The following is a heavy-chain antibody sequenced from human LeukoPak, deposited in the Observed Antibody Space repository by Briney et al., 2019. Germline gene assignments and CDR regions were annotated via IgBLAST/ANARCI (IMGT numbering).Heavy chain of an antibody. D-gene: IGHD2-15*01. CDR3: AKDQGSGANWFDP. V-gene: IGHV3-30*18. CDR2: ISHDGSNK. CDR1: GFTFSSYG. J-gene: IGHJ5*02. Sequence: QSGGSLRLSCAASGFTFSSYGMHWVRQAPGKGLEWVAVISHDGSNKYYADSVKGRFTISRDNSKNTLYLQMNSLRAEDTAVYYCAKDQGSGANWFDPWGQGTLVTVSS.